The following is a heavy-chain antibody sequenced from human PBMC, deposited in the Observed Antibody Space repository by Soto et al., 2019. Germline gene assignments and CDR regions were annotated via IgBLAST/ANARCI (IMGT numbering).Heavy chain of an antibody. Sequence: QMQLVQSGPEVKKPGTSVKVSCKASGFTFTSSAMQWVRQARGQRLEWIGWIVVGSGNTNYAQKFQERVTITRDMSTSTAYMEQSSLRSEDTAVYYCAAQSTRSDYYYGMDVWGQGTTVTVSS. CDR1: GFTFTSSA. CDR2: IVVGSGNT. D-gene: IGHD2-2*01. CDR3: AAQSTRSDYYYGMDV. J-gene: IGHJ6*02. V-gene: IGHV1-58*02.